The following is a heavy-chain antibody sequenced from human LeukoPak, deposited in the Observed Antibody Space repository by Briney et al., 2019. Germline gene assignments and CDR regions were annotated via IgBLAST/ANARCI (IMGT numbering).Heavy chain of an antibody. CDR2: IYTSGST. J-gene: IGHJ3*02. Sequence: SETLSLTCTVSGGSISSYYWSWIQQPAGKGLEWIGRIYTSGSTNYNPSLKSRVTMSVDTSKNQFSLKLSSVTAADTAVYYCARGQYSSSWYGDAFDIWGQGTMVTVSS. D-gene: IGHD6-13*01. CDR1: GGSISSYY. CDR3: ARGQYSSSWYGDAFDI. V-gene: IGHV4-4*07.